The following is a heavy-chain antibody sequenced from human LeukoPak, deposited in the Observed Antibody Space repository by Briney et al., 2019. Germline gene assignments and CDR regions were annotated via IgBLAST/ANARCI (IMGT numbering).Heavy chain of an antibody. Sequence: ETLSLTCAVYGGSFSGDFWSWVRQAPGKGLEWVSAISGSGGSTYYADSVKGRFTISRDNSKNTLYLQMNSLRAEDTAVYYCAKASSIIAARQFDYWGQGTLVTVSS. CDR2: ISGSGGST. CDR3: AKASSIIAARQFDY. CDR1: GGSFSGDF. D-gene: IGHD6-6*01. V-gene: IGHV3-23*01. J-gene: IGHJ4*02.